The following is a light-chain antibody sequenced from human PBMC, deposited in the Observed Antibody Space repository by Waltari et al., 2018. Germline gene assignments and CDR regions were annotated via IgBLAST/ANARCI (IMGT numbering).Light chain of an antibody. CDR2: GAS. CDR1: QSVSSN. V-gene: IGKV3-15*01. CDR3: QQYNNWPLPT. J-gene: IGKJ2*01. Sequence: EIVMTQSPATLSVSPGERATLSCRPSQSVSSNLAWYQQKPGQAPRRLIYGASTRATGIPARFSGSGSGTEFTLTISSLQSEDFAVYYCQQYNNWPLPTFGQGTKLEIK.